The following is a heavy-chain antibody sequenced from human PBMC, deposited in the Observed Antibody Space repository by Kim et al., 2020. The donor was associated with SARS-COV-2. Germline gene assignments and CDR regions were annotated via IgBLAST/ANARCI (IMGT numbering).Heavy chain of an antibody. J-gene: IGHJ4*02. CDR3: ARGRIAAAGGGLDY. V-gene: IGHV1-3*01. D-gene: IGHD6-13*01. Sequence: SQKFQGRVTITRDTSASTAYMELSSLRSEDTAVYYFARGRIAAAGGGLDYWGQGTLVTVSS.